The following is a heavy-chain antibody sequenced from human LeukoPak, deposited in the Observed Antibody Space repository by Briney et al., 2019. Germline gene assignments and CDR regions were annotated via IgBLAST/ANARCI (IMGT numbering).Heavy chain of an antibody. CDR1: GFTFTDYY. CDR3: AREFMAAAGSSDP. CDR2: ISSSSSYT. V-gene: IGHV3-11*05. D-gene: IGHD6-13*01. Sequence: GGSLRLSCAASGFTFTDYYMSWIRQAPGKGLEWVSYISSSSSYTNYADSVKGRFTISRDNAKNSLYLQMNSLRAEDTAVYYCAREFMAAAGSSDPWGQGTLVAVSS. J-gene: IGHJ5*02.